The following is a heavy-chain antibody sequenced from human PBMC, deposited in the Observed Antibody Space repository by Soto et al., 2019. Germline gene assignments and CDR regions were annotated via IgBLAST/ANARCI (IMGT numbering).Heavy chain of an antibody. CDR2: INHSGST. Sequence: SDTLYLTSAVYGRSFSGYYWSWIRQPSGKGLEWIGEINHSGSTNYNPSIKSRANISVDTTKNKISLKLSSVTVADTAVYYCARASEYYYGSGSYYITRYYGMDVWGQGTTVS. CDR3: ARASEYYYGSGSYYITRYYGMDV. CDR1: GRSFSGYY. J-gene: IGHJ6*02. D-gene: IGHD3-10*01. V-gene: IGHV4-34*01.